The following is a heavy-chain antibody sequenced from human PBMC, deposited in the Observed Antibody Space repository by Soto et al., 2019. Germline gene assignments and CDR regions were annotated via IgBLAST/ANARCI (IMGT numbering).Heavy chain of an antibody. CDR2: ISSSGSTI. J-gene: IGHJ4*02. Sequence: EVQLVESGGGLVQPGGSLRLSCAASGFTFSSYEMNWVRQAPGKGLEWVSYISSSGSTIYYADSVKGRFTISRDNAKNSRYMQMNSRRAEDTAVDYCARSWERLDYWGQGTLVTVSS. D-gene: IGHD1-26*01. V-gene: IGHV3-48*03. CDR3: ARSWERLDY. CDR1: GFTFSSYE.